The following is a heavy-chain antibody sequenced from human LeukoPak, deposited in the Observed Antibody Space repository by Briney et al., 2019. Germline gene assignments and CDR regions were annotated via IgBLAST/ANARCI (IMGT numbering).Heavy chain of an antibody. CDR1: GFTFNSYA. J-gene: IGHJ4*02. D-gene: IGHD3-22*01. CDR2: ITGSSAST. V-gene: IGHV3-23*01. CDR3: AKLDYYDTH. Sequence: AGGSLRPSCAASGFTFNSYAMSWVRQAPGKGLEWVSSITGSSASTYYADSVKGRFTISRDNSKNTLYLQMNSLRAEDTAVYFCAKLDYYDTHWGQGTLVTVSS.